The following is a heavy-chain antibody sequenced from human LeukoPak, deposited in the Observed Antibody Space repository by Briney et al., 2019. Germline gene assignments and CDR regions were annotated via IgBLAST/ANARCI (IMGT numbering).Heavy chain of an antibody. V-gene: IGHV1-8*03. J-gene: IGHJ3*02. CDR2: MNPNSGNT. CDR3: AREAASYDFWSGYYVLGRYDAFDI. CDR1: GYTFTSYD. Sequence: ASVKVSCKASGYTFTSYDINWVRQATGQGLEWMGWMNPNSGNTGYAQKFQGRVTITRNNSISTAYMELSSLRSEDTAVYYCAREAASYDFWSGYYVLGRYDAFDIWGQGTMVTVSS. D-gene: IGHD3-3*01.